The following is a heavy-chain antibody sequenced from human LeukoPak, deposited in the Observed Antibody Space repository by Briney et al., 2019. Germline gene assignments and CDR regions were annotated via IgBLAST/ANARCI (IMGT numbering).Heavy chain of an antibody. Sequence: GGSLRLSCAASGFTVSSSYMSWVRQAPGKGLDWVSLIYSAGSTYYADSVKGRFTISRDNSKNTLYLQMNSLRAEDTAVYYCARRTPRFGDYDYWGQGTLVTVSS. V-gene: IGHV3-66*01. CDR2: IYSAGST. CDR1: GFTVSSSY. J-gene: IGHJ4*02. D-gene: IGHD2-15*01. CDR3: ARRTPRFGDYDY.